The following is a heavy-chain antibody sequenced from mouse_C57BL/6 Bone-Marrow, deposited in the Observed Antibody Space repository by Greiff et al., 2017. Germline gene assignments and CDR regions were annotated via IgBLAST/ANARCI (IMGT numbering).Heavy chain of an antibody. CDR3: ARDRGAWFAY. CDR2: ISDGGSYT. CDR1: GFTFSSYA. J-gene: IGHJ3*01. V-gene: IGHV5-4*01. Sequence: EVNVVESGGGLVKPGGSLKLSCAASGFTFSSYAMSWVRQTPEKRLEWVATISDGGSYTYYPDNVKGRFTISRDNAKNNLYLQMSHLKSEDTAMYYCARDRGAWFAYWGQGTLVTVSA.